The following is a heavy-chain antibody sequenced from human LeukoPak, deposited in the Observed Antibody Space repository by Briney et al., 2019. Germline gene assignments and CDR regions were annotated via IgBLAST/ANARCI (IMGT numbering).Heavy chain of an antibody. CDR3: AREGYSSTWDPYFYYYYMDV. CDR1: GGSISSSSYY. Sequence: SETLSLTCTVSGGSISSSSYYWGWIRQPPGKGLEWIGNIYYSGSTYYNPSLNSRVTISVDTSNNQFSLKLGSVTAADTAVYYCAREGYSSTWDPYFYYYYMDVWGKGTTVTVSS. J-gene: IGHJ6*03. V-gene: IGHV4-39*07. CDR2: IYYSGST. D-gene: IGHD6-13*01.